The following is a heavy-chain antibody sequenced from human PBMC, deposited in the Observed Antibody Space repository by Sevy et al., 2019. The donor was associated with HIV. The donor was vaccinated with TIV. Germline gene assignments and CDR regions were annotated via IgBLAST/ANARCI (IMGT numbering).Heavy chain of an antibody. D-gene: IGHD2-21*02. J-gene: IGHJ4*02. CDR1: GGSISYYH. Sequence: SETLSLTCIVSGGSISYYHWTWIRHSPGKGLEWIGYVYYEGSTEYNPPVKRRISISVDTCKNQFSLKMRSVTAADTAVYYCARIGNCGGDCYSFDYWGQGTLVTVSS. CDR2: VYYEGST. V-gene: IGHV4-59*13. CDR3: ARIGNCGGDCYSFDY.